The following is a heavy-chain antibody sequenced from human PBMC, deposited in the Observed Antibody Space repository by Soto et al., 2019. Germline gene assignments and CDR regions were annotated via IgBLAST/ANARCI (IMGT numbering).Heavy chain of an antibody. V-gene: IGHV1-8*01. CDR3: ARRMTWSLWCFDL. CDR1: GYTFKDYD. CDR2: MNPNSGNT. Sequence: QVQLLQSGAEVKKPGTSVRVSCRASGYTFKDYDINWVRRAPGQGLEWMGWMNPNSGNTACARKFHDRITVTRSGSARTAFMELSSLTPADTAVYYCARRMTWSLWCFDLWVSGTQVTVSS. D-gene: IGHD3-3*01. J-gene: IGHJ2*01.